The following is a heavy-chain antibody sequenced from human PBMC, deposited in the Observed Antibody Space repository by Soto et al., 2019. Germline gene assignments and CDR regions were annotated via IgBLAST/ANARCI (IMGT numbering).Heavy chain of an antibody. J-gene: IGHJ4*02. CDR3: ARESEDLTSNFDY. Sequence: GGSLRLSCAASGFTFTRFSMNWVRQAPGKGLEWVSSISSTTNYIYYGDSMKGRFTISRDNAKNSLYLEMNSLRAEDTAVYYCARESEDLTSNFDYWGQGTLVIVS. CDR2: ISSTTNYI. V-gene: IGHV3-21*06. CDR1: GFTFTRFS.